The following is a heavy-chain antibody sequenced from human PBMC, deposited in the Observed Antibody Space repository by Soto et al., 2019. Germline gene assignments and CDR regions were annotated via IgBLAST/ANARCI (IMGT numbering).Heavy chain of an antibody. CDR2: TSNSGSA. CDR1: GGSVNSGPDY. D-gene: IGHD3-9*01. Sequence: SETLSLTCTVSGGSVNSGPDYWSWIRQPPGKGLEWIGYTSNSGSAKYNPSLKSRVTITTDTSTNHFSLKLTSVTAADPAVYYCARVCWLSEYDMLTGYYIFDQWGRGTLVTVSS. J-gene: IGHJ4*02. V-gene: IGHV4-61*03. CDR3: ARVCWLSEYDMLTGYYIFDQ.